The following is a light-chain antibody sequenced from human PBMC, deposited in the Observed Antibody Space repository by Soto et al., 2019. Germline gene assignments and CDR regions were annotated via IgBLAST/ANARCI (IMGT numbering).Light chain of an antibody. CDR2: AAA. Sequence: DSQMTQSRSALSASVGDRGTITCRASQGIRSDLGWYQQKPGKAPKRLIYAAASLQSGVPSRFSGRGSGTEFTLTIRSMQPEDFATYYCLQHTSYPYPFAQGTKVDIK. CDR1: QGIRSD. V-gene: IGKV1-17*01. CDR3: LQHTSYPYP. J-gene: IGKJ2*01.